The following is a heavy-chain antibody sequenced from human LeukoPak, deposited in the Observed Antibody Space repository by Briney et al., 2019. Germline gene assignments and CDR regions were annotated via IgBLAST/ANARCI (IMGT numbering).Heavy chain of an antibody. V-gene: IGHV5-51*01. CDR3: ARPNITSYYDSRGYDAFDV. D-gene: IGHD3-22*01. CDR2: IDPDDSDT. J-gene: IGHJ3*01. Sequence: GESLKISCKGSGYRFNAYWIAWVRQMPGKGLEWMGIIDPDDSDTRYSPSFQGQVTISADKSVRTAYLQWSSLKASDTDMYYCARPNITSYYDSRGYDAFDVWGQGTMVTVSS. CDR1: GYRFNAYW.